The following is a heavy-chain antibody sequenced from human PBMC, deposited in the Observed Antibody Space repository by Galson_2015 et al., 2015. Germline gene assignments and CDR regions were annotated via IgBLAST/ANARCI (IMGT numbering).Heavy chain of an antibody. J-gene: IGHJ4*02. CDR3: ASLDFWSAEADY. Sequence: SLRLSCAASGFTFSSYWMHWVRQAPGKGLVWVSRINSDGSSTSYADSVKGRFTISRDNAKNTLYLQMNSLRAEDTAVYYCASLDFWSAEADYWGQGTLVTDSS. V-gene: IGHV3-74*01. CDR2: INSDGSST. D-gene: IGHD3-3*01. CDR1: GFTFSSYW.